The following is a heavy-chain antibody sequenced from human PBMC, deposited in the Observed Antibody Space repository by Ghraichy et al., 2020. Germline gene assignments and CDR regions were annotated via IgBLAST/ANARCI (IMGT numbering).Heavy chain of an antibody. Sequence: ASVKVSCKASGYTFTGYYMHWVRQAPGQGLEWMGWINPNSGGTNYAQKFQGRVTMTRDTSISTAYMELSRLRSDDTAVYYCARQGEYYDSSGYYSEYYFDYWGQGTLVTVSS. CDR3: ARQGEYYDSSGYYSEYYFDY. CDR1: GYTFTGYY. V-gene: IGHV1-2*02. D-gene: IGHD3-22*01. CDR2: INPNSGGT. J-gene: IGHJ4*02.